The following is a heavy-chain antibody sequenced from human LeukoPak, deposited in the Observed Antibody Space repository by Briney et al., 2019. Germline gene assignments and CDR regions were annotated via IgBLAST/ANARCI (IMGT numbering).Heavy chain of an antibody. CDR2: IYHSGST. D-gene: IGHD2/OR15-2a*01. CDR3: ARDLTPYYVGAFDI. J-gene: IGHJ3*02. CDR1: GYSISSGYY. V-gene: IGHV4-38-2*02. Sequence: PSETLSLTCTVSGYSISSGYYWGWIRQPPGKGLEWIGSIYHSGSTYYNPSLKSRVTISIDTSKNQFSLKLNSVTAADTAVYYCARDLTPYYVGAFDIWGQGTMVTVSS.